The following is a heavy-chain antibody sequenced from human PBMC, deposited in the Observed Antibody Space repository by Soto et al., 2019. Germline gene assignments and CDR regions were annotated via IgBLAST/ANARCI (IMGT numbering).Heavy chain of an antibody. D-gene: IGHD2-15*01. CDR1: GFTFSSYW. CDR3: VRTSLVVAAATREDY. V-gene: IGHV3-74*01. J-gene: IGHJ4*02. Sequence: QLVESGGGLVQPGGSLRLSCAASGFTFSSYWMHWVHQAPGKGLVWVSRINSDGSSTSYADSVKGRFTISRDNAKNTLYLQMNSLRAEDTAVYYCVRTSLVVAAATREDYWGQGTLVTVSS. CDR2: INSDGSST.